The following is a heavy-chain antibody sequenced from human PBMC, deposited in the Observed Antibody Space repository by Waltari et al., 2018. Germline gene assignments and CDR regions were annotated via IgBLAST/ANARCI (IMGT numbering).Heavy chain of an antibody. CDR3: ARDFRGGDDLF. D-gene: IGHD4-17*01. Sequence: EVQLVESGGGLVQPGGSLRLSCATSGFTFSSNWMSWVRQAPGKRLECVANRKPGGGDKSYVDSVKGRFTISRDDAKNSLYLQMNSLRAEDTAVYYCARDFRGGDDLFRGQGTLVTVSS. CDR2: RKPGGGDK. J-gene: IGHJ4*02. V-gene: IGHV3-7*01. CDR1: GFTFSSNW.